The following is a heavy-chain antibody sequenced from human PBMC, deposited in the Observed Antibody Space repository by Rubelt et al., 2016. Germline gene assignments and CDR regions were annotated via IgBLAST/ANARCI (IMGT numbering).Heavy chain of an antibody. V-gene: IGHV1-18*01. CDR2: FRAYNGNT. CDR3: ARRDGYNWDDACDI. Sequence: QVQLVQSGAEVKKPGASVKVSCKASGYTFTSSGISLVRQAPGQGLDWMGWFRAYNGNTNYAQKLQGRVTRTTDTSTSTAYRELRSLRSDDTAVYYCARRDGYNWDDACDIWGQGTMVTVSS. D-gene: IGHD5-24*01. CDR1: GYTFTSSG. J-gene: IGHJ3*02.